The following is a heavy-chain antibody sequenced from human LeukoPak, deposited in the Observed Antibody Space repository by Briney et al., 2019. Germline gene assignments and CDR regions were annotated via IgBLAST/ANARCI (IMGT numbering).Heavy chain of an antibody. V-gene: IGHV4-59*12. CDR2: IYYSGST. CDR1: GGSISSYY. J-gene: IGHJ4*02. D-gene: IGHD3-22*01. Sequence: SETLSLTCTVSGGSISSYYWSWIRQPPGKGLEWIGYIYYSGSTNYNPSLKSRVTISVDRSKNQFSLKLSSVTAADTAVYYCARGPPSGRYYYDSSGYYYEIPSYFDYWGQGTLVTVSS. CDR3: ARGPPSGRYYYDSSGYYYEIPSYFDY.